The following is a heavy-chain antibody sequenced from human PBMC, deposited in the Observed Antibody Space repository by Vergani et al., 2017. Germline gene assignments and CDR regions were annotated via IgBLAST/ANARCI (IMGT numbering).Heavy chain of an antibody. CDR1: GFTFSDYY. V-gene: IGHV3-11*05. CDR3: ARDGNDLYYYGSGSQGMDV. J-gene: IGHJ6*02. D-gene: IGHD3-10*01. CDR2: ISSSSSYT. Sequence: QVQLVESGGGLVKPGGSLRLSCAASGFTFSDYYMSWIRQAPGKGLEWVSYISSSSSYTNYADSVKGRFTISRDKAKNSLYLPMNSLRAEDTAVYYCARDGNDLYYYGSGSQGMDVWGQGTTVTVSS.